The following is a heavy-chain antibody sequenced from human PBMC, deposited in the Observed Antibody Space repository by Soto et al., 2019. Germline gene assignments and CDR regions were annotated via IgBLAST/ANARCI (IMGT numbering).Heavy chain of an antibody. Sequence: EVQLVESGGGLVQPGGSLRLSCAASGFTFSRNWMSWVRQAPGKGLEWVANIKQDGSEENYADSVKGRFTISRDNGKTSVYLQMNSLRAEDTAVYFCARVGGGSGNYDYWGQGTQVTVSS. D-gene: IGHD3-10*01. CDR3: ARVGGGSGNYDY. V-gene: IGHV3-7*01. CDR1: GFTFSRNW. J-gene: IGHJ4*02. CDR2: IKQDGSEE.